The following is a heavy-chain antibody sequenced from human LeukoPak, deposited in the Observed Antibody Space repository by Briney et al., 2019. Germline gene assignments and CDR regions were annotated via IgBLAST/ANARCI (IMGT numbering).Heavy chain of an antibody. CDR3: ARDYYGMDV. J-gene: IGHJ6*04. CDR1: GGSISSGGYS. CDR2: IYHSGST. Sequence: IPSETLSLTCAVSGGSISSGGYSWGWIRQPPGKGLEWIGYIYHSGSTYYNPSLKSPVTISVDRSKNQFSLKLSSVTAADTAVYYCARDYYGMDVWGKGTTVTVSS. V-gene: IGHV4-30-2*01.